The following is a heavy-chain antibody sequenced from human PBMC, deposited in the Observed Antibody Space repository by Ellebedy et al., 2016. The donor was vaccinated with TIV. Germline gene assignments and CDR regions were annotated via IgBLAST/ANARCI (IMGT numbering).Heavy chain of an antibody. CDR1: GGSISSYY. CDR3: ARDPGGSYPLFDY. J-gene: IGHJ4*02. V-gene: IGHV4-59*01. Sequence: MPSETLSLTCTVSGGSISSYYWSWIRQPPGKGLEWIGNIYYSGSTNYNPSLKSRVTISLDTSRNQFSLKLSSVTAADTAVYYCARDPGGSYPLFDYWGPGTLVTVSS. CDR2: IYYSGST. D-gene: IGHD1-26*01.